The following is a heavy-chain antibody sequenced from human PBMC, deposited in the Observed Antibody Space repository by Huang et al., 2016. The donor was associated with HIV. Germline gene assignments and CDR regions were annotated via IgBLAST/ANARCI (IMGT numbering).Heavy chain of an antibody. D-gene: IGHD2-8*01. CDR2: MRQDGSEK. V-gene: IGHV3-7*01. CDR1: TVTFSAYW. Sequence: LVESGGGLVRPGGSLGLSCAGSTVTFSAYWMTWVRQSRGQGLEWVDSMRQDGSEKHYVDSVEGRFNISRDNGKKLLFLEMRSLGVDDTAVYFCATKADAMDVWGQGTTVIVSS. J-gene: IGHJ6*02. CDR3: ATKADAMDV.